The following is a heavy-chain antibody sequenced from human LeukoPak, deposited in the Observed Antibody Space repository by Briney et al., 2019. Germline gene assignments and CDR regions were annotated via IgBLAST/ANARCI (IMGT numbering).Heavy chain of an antibody. J-gene: IGHJ4*02. V-gene: IGHV1-69*01. CDR1: GGTFSSYA. D-gene: IGHD5-24*01. Sequence: GSSVKVSCKASGGTFSSYAISWVRQAPGQGLEWMGGIIPIFGTANYAQKFQGRVTITADESTSTAYMELSSLRSEDTAVYYCARDGYNYQVSADWGQGTLVTVSS. CDR2: IIPIFGTA. CDR3: ARDGYNYQVSAD.